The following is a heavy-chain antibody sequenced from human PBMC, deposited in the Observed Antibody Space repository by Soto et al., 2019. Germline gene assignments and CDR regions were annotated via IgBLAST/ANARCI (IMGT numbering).Heavy chain of an antibody. CDR2: INAGNGNT. CDR3: AREAMVRGVITYYYMDV. D-gene: IGHD3-10*01. V-gene: IGHV1-3*01. CDR1: GYTFTSYA. J-gene: IGHJ6*03. Sequence: QVQLVQSGAEVKKPGASVKVSCKASGYTFTSYATHWVRQAPGQRLEWMGWINAGNGNTKYSQKFQGRVTITRDTAASTAYMELSSLRSEDTAVYYCAREAMVRGVITYYYMDVWGKGTTVTVSS.